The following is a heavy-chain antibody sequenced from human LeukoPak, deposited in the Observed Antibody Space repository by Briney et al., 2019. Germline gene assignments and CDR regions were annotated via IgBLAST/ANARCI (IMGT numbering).Heavy chain of an antibody. V-gene: IGHV3-7*01. CDR2: IKGDGSAK. Sequence: GGSLRLSCAASGFAFSDSWMTWIRQAPGKGLEWVAFIKGDGSAKKYVDSVKGRFTISRDNAKNSLFLQMNSLRAEDTAVYYCARDRGWIQHDIWGQGTMVTISS. J-gene: IGHJ3*02. D-gene: IGHD5-18*01. CDR3: ARDRGWIQHDI. CDR1: GFAFSDSW.